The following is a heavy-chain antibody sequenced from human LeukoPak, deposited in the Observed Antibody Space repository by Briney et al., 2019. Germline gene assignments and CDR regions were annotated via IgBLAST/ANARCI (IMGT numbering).Heavy chain of an antibody. Sequence: GGSLRLSCAPSGFTFSSYAMSWVRQAPGKGLEWVSGISGSGGSTYYADSVKGRFTISRDNSKNTLYLQMNRLRAEDTAVYYCAKEGYCGGDCYREFDYWGQGTLVTVSS. D-gene: IGHD2-21*02. CDR3: AKEGYCGGDCYREFDY. CDR2: ISGSGGST. V-gene: IGHV3-23*01. CDR1: GFTFSSYA. J-gene: IGHJ4*02.